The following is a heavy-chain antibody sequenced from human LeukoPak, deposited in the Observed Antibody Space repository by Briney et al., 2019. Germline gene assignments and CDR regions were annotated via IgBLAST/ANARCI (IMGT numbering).Heavy chain of an antibody. CDR2: MNPDSGKT. CDR3: ARDARHIEVLTANPPAGLDV. CDR1: GYSFSNYD. J-gene: IGHJ6*02. D-gene: IGHD2-21*02. V-gene: IGHV1-8*01. Sequence: ASVKVSCKASGYSFSNYDIQWVRQATGQGLEWMGWMNPDSGKTEYAQKFQGRVTMTRNTSISTAYMELSSLRSEDTAVYYCARDARHIEVLTANPPAGLDVWGQGTTVIASS.